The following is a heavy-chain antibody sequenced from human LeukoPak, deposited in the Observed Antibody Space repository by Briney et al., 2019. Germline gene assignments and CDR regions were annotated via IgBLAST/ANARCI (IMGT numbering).Heavy chain of an antibody. V-gene: IGHV1-18*01. CDR3: ARDWQTGTQETAFVGNDY. D-gene: IGHD1-7*01. CDR2: ISAYNGNT. J-gene: IGHJ4*02. CDR1: GYTFTSYG. Sequence: GASVKVSCKASGYTFTSYGISWVRQAPGQGLEWMGWISAYNGNTNYAQKLQGRVTMTTDTSTSTAYMKLRSLRSDDTAVYYCARDWQTGTQETAFVGNDYWGQGTLVTVSS.